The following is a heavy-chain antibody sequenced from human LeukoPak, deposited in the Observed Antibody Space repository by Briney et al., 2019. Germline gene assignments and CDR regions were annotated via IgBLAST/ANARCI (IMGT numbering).Heavy chain of an antibody. J-gene: IGHJ4*02. D-gene: IGHD6-19*01. CDR3: ARRAYSSGFDYIDY. CDR1: GFTFSDYY. CDR2: ISSSSSYT. V-gene: IGHV3-11*06. Sequence: GGSLRLSCAASGFTFSDYYMSWIRQAPGKGLEWVSYISSSSSYTNYADSVKGRFTISRDNAKNSLYLQMNSLRAEDTAVYYCARRAYSSGFDYIDYWGQGTLVTVSS.